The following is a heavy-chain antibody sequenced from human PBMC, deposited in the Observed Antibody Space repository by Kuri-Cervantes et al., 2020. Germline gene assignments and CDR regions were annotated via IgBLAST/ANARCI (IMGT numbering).Heavy chain of an antibody. D-gene: IGHD3-22*01. CDR3: AKAAPPTYYYDSSGYWYFDY. CDR2: ISWNSGSI. V-gene: IGHV3-9*02. CDR1: GFTSSSFS. Sequence: SLKISCAASGFTSSSFSMNWVRQAPGKGLEWVSGISWNSGSIGYADSVKGRFTISRDNAKNSLYLQMNSLRAEDTALYYCAKAAPPTYYYDSSGYWYFDYWGQGTLVTVSS. J-gene: IGHJ4*02.